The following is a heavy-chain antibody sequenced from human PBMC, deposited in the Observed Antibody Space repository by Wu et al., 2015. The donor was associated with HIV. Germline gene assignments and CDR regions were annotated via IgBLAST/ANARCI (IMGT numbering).Heavy chain of an antibody. J-gene: IGHJ4*02. V-gene: IGHV1-2*02. CDR2: INPKTGGA. Sequence: QVHLEQSGVEVKKPGASVKVSCKGSGYTFSDSYIYWVRLAPGHGLEWVGWINPKTGGAVYAQNFLGRVTMTSDTSVNSVYMEVTRLKSDDAAVYFCTRSRGFSVHYKSDDYFDHWGQGTPVAFSA. D-gene: IGHD3-3*01. CDR1: GYTFSDSY. CDR3: TRSRGFSVHYKSDDYFDH.